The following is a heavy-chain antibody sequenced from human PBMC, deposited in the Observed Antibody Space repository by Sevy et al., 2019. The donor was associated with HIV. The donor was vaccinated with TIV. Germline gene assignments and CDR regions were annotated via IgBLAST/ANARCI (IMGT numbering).Heavy chain of an antibody. D-gene: IGHD1-26*01. CDR3: ARAPSGSQGPGQYFHH. CDR1: AFTFSSYA. J-gene: IGHJ1*01. V-gene: IGHV3-30*04. Sequence: GGSLRLSCAASAFTFSSYAMHWVRQAPGKGLEWVAVISYDGNDKDYADSVKGRFTISRDNSKNTLYLQMNSLRIDDTAVYYCARAPSGSQGPGQYFHHWGQGTLVTVSS. CDR2: ISYDGNDK.